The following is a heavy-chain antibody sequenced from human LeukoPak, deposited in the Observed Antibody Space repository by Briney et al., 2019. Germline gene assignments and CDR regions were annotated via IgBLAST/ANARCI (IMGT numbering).Heavy chain of an antibody. Sequence: EGSLRLSCAASGFTFSSYSMNWVRQAPGKGLEWVSFISSSSSYIYYADSVKGRFTISRDNAKNSLYLQMNSLRAEDTAVYYCARASSSGYRGADFWGQGTLVTVSS. D-gene: IGHD3-22*01. J-gene: IGHJ4*02. CDR3: ARASSSGYRGADF. CDR2: ISSSSSYI. V-gene: IGHV3-21*01. CDR1: GFTFSSYS.